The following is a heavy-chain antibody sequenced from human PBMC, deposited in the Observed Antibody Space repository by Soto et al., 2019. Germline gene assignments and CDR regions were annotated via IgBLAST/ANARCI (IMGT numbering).Heavy chain of an antibody. CDR3: ASGYYDYVWGIYY. Sequence: SVKVSCKASVGTFSSYAMSWVRQAPGQGLEWMGGIIPIFGTANYAQKFQGRVTVTADESTSTAYMELSSLRSEDTAVYYCASGYYDYVWGIYYWGQGTLVTVSS. CDR1: VGTFSSYA. CDR2: IIPIFGTA. V-gene: IGHV1-69*13. J-gene: IGHJ4*02. D-gene: IGHD3-16*01.